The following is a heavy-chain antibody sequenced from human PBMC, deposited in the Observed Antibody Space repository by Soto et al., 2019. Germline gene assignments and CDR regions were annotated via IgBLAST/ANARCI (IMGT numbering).Heavy chain of an antibody. D-gene: IGHD3-10*01. Sequence: QVQLVQSGAEVKMPGSSVTVSCTASGDTFSKYTINWVRQAPGQGPEWVGRVIPILGMSDYAHKFQGRVSITADKSTSTAYILLSRLRSGDTAVYYCAPSYGSGSAHFDNWGQGTLVTVSS. V-gene: IGHV1-69*02. CDR3: APSYGSGSAHFDN. J-gene: IGHJ4*02. CDR1: GDTFSKYT. CDR2: VIPILGMS.